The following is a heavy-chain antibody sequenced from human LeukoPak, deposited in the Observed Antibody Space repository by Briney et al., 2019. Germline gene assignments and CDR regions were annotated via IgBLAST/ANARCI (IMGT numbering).Heavy chain of an antibody. V-gene: IGHV4-59*08. CDR1: GGSISSYY. Sequence: SETLSLTCTVSGGSISSYYWSWIRQPPGKGLEWIGYIYYSGSTNYNPSLKSRVTISVERSKNQFSLKLSSVTAADTAVYYCARATSYGDYVDYWGQGTLVTVSS. CDR2: IYYSGST. J-gene: IGHJ4*02. CDR3: ARATSYGDYVDY. D-gene: IGHD4-17*01.